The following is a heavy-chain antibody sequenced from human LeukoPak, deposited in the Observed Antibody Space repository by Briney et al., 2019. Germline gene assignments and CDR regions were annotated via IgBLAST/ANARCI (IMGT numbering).Heavy chain of an antibody. CDR1: GYTFTSYY. D-gene: IGHD2-2*01. CDR2: INPSGGST. J-gene: IGHJ5*02. V-gene: IGHV1-46*01. Sequence: ASVKVSCKASGYTFTSYYMHWVRQAPGQGLEWMGIINPSGGSTSYAQKFQGRVTMTRDMSTSTVYMELSSLRSEDTAVYYCARDLGYCSSTRCYDNWFDPWGQGTLVTVSS. CDR3: ARDLGYCSSTRCYDNWFDP.